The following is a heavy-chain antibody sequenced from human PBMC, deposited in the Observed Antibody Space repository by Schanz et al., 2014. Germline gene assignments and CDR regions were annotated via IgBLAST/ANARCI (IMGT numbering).Heavy chain of an antibody. D-gene: IGHD3-10*01. CDR3: TADLWFGAVWGVW. Sequence: VRLVESGGGVVQPGGSLRLSCAASGFTFSSYALHWVRQAPGKGLEWVSSFNDGGVNKYYADSVKGRFTISSDNSKSTLYLKMSSLRAEDTAFYYCTADLWFGAVWGVWWGQGTLVTVSS. CDR1: GFTFSSYA. V-gene: IGHV3-23*04. J-gene: IGHJ4*02. CDR2: FNDGGVNK.